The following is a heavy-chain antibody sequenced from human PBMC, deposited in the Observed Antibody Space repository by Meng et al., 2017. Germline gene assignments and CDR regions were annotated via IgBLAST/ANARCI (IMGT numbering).Heavy chain of an antibody. CDR3: ARGVDTAMVTWVAYVRFADAFDI. V-gene: IGHV1-69*02. J-gene: IGHJ3*02. CDR2: IISILGIA. D-gene: IGHD5-18*01. Sequence: SSVTVSCKASVCTFSSYTISWVRQAPGQGLEWMGRIISILGIANYAQKFQGRVTITADKSTSTAYMELSSLRSEDTAVYYCARGVDTAMVTWVAYVRFADAFDIWGQGTMVTVSS. CDR1: VCTFSSYT.